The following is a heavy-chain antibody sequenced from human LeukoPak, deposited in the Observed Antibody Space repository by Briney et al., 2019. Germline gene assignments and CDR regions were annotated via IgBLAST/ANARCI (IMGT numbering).Heavy chain of an antibody. D-gene: IGHD4-17*01. CDR2: IRYDGSNK. J-gene: IGHJ6*03. Sequence: PGGSLRLSCAASGFTFSNYWMTWVRQAPGKGLEWVAFIRYDGSNKYYADSVKGRFTISRDNSKNTLYLQMNSLRAEDTAVYYCAKDGGAYGDYYCYMDVWGKGTTVTISS. CDR1: GFTFSNYW. CDR3: AKDGGAYGDYYCYMDV. V-gene: IGHV3-30*02.